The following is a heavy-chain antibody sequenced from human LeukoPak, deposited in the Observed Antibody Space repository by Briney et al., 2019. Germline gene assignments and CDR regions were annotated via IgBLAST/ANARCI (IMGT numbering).Heavy chain of an antibody. Sequence: ASVKISCKVSGYTFTDYYMHWVQHAPGKGLEWMGLVDPEDGETIYAEKFQGRVTINADTSTDTPYMGLSSLRSEDTAVYYCATDYGGNSGYWGQETLVTVSS. V-gene: IGHV1-69-2*01. CDR1: GYTFTDYY. D-gene: IGHD4-23*01. CDR3: ATDYGGNSGY. J-gene: IGHJ4*02. CDR2: VDPEDGET.